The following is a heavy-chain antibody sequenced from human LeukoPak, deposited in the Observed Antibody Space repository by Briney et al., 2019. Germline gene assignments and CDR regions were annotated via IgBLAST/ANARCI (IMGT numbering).Heavy chain of an antibody. V-gene: IGHV1-69*13. J-gene: IGHJ6*03. CDR1: GGTFSIYS. Sequence: SVKVSCKASGGTFSIYSISWVRQAPGQGLEWMGGIIPIFGTANYAQKFQGRVTITADESTSTAYMKLSSLTSEDTAVYYCARGGKVYYYYMDVWGKGTTVTISS. D-gene: IGHD4-23*01. CDR3: ARGGKVYYYYMDV. CDR2: IIPIFGTA.